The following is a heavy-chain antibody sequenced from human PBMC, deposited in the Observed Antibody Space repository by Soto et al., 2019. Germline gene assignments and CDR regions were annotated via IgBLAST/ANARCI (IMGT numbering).Heavy chain of an antibody. CDR1: GFTISRDA. D-gene: IGHD1-1*01. CDR2: ISDRGDTT. J-gene: IGHJ4*02. Sequence: PXGSLLLTCSGSGFTISRDAMSGVRQAPGKGLEWVAAISDRGDTTHYADSVKGRFTISRDTSKNKLYLQMNTLRAEDTAVYYCAKDKPGTTSFDYWGRGTLVTVSS. CDR3: AKDKPGTTSFDY. V-gene: IGHV3-23*01.